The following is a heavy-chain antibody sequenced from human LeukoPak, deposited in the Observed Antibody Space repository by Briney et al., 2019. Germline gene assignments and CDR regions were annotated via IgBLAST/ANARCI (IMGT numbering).Heavy chain of an antibody. Sequence: PGGSLRLSCAASGFTFSSYAMHWVRQAPGKGLEWVAVISYDGSNKYYADSVKGRFTISRDNSKNTLYLQMNSLRAEDTAVYYCANHGDDYGDYVGFQHWGQGTLVTVSS. V-gene: IGHV3-30-3*01. J-gene: IGHJ1*01. D-gene: IGHD4-17*01. CDR3: ANHGDDYGDYVGFQH. CDR1: GFTFSSYA. CDR2: ISYDGSNK.